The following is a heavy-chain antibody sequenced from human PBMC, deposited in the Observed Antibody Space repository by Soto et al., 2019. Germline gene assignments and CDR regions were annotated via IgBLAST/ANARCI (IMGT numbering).Heavy chain of an antibody. D-gene: IGHD6-19*01. CDR2: ISAYNGNT. CDR3: VCGPLSCGWYHRFKTLHY. J-gene: IGHJ4*02. Sequence: ASVKVSCKASGYTFTSYGISWVRQAPGQGLEWMGWISAYNGNTNYAQKLQGRVTMTTDTSTSTAYMELRSLRSDDTAVYYCVCGPLSCGWYHRFKTLHYWGQGPLVTVSS. CDR1: GYTFTSYG. V-gene: IGHV1-18*01.